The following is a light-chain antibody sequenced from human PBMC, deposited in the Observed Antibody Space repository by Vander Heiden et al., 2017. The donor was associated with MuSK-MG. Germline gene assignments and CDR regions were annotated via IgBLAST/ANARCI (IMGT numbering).Light chain of an antibody. CDR1: QSISSW. Sequence: DIQMTQSPSTLSVSVGDRVTITCRASQSISSWLAWYQQKPGRAPNLLIYKASNLESGVPSRFSGSGSGTEFTLTIISLQPDDFATYYCQQYHSYPTFGQGTKVEIK. CDR3: QQYHSYPT. J-gene: IGKJ1*01. V-gene: IGKV1-5*03. CDR2: KAS.